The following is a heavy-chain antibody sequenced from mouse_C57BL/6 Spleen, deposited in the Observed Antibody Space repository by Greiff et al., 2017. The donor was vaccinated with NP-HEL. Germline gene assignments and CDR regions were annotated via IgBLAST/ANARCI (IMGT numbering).Heavy chain of an antibody. J-gene: IGHJ3*01. Sequence: DVQLVESGGGLVKPGGSLKLSCAASGFTFSDYGMHWVRQAPEKGLEWVAYISSGSSTIYYADTVKGRFTISRDNAKNTLFLQMTSLRSEDTAMYYCARRDYYGSRTWCAYWGQGTLVTVSA. V-gene: IGHV5-17*01. CDR2: ISSGSSTI. CDR1: GFTFSDYG. CDR3: ARRDYYGSRTWCAY. D-gene: IGHD1-1*01.